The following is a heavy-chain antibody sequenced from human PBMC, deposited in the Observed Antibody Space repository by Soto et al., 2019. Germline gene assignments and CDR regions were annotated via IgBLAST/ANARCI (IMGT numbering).Heavy chain of an antibody. J-gene: IGHJ4*02. Sequence: QVQLVQSGAEVKKPGASVKVSCKASGYTFTSYDINWVRQATGQGLEWRGWMNPNSGNTGYAQKYEGRVTTTRNTTRSTAYMELSSRRAEDTAVYYCARERGARAVDYWGQGTLVTVSS. CDR2: MNPNSGNT. CDR3: ARERGARAVDY. V-gene: IGHV1-8*01. D-gene: IGHD1-26*01. CDR1: GYTFTSYD.